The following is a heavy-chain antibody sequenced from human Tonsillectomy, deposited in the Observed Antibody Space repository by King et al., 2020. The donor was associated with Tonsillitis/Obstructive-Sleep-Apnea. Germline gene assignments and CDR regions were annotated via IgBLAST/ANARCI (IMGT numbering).Heavy chain of an antibody. J-gene: IGHJ4*02. CDR3: AGPGGDWSSNSCYRRPFDY. D-gene: IGHD2-2*01. V-gene: IGHV4-39*01. CDR2: IYYSGST. Sequence: QLQESGPGLVKPSETLSLTCTVSGGSISSSSYYWGWIRQPPGKGLEWIGSIYYSGSTYYNPSLKSRVTISVDTSKNQFSLKLSSVTAADTAVYYCAGPGGDWSSNSCYRRPFDYWGQGTLVPVSS. CDR1: GGSISSSSYY.